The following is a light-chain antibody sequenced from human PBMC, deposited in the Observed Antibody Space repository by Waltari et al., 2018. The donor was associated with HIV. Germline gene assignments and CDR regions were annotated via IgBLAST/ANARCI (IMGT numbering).Light chain of an antibody. CDR2: EVS. CDR1: SSDVGGYHY. V-gene: IGLV2-14*01. CDR3: SSYTTRSTPDPNWV. J-gene: IGLJ3*02. Sequence: QSALTQPASVSGSPGQSITISCTGTSSDVGGYHYVPWYHQHPGKAPKLMIFEVSIRPSGVSNRFSGSKSVNTASLTISGLQAEDEADYYCSSYTTRSTPDPNWVFGGGTKLTVL.